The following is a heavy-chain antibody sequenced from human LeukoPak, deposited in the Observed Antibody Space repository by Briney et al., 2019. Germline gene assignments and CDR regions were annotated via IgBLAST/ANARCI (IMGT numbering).Heavy chain of an antibody. CDR3: ARMEYCSSIRCNYGMDV. CDR2: IYYSGST. D-gene: IGHD2-2*01. Sequence: SETLSLTCTVSGGSISSGDYYWSWIRQPPGKGLEWIGYIYYSGSTNYNPSLKSRVTISVDTSKNQFSLKLSSVTAADTAVYYCARMEYCSSIRCNYGMDVWGKGATVTVSS. J-gene: IGHJ6*04. V-gene: IGHV4-61*08. CDR1: GGSISSGDYY.